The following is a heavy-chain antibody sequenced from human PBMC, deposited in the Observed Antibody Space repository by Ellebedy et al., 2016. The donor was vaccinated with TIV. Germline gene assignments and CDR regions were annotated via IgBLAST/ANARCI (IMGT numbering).Heavy chain of an antibody. J-gene: IGHJ4*02. V-gene: IGHV3-66*01. CDR1: GFTVSSNY. CDR3: AVSGVYTSGCLGY. CDR2: IYSGGIT. Sequence: PGGSLRLSCAASGFTVSSNYMTWVRQAPGKGLEWVSLIYSGGITYYADSLKGRFTISRDNSKNNLYLQMNSLRAEDTAVYYCAVSGVYTSGCLGYWGQGTLVTVSS. D-gene: IGHD6-19*01.